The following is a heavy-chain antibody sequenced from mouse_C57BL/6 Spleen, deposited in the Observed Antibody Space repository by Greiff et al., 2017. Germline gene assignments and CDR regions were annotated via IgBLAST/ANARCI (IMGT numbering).Heavy chain of an antibody. V-gene: IGHV5-17*01. CDR2: ISSGSSTI. CDR1: GFTFSDYG. J-gene: IGHJ4*01. CDR3: ARQVDYGSSSLYAMDY. D-gene: IGHD1-1*01. Sequence: EVKLVESGGGLVKPGGSLKLSCAASGFTFSDYGMHWVRQAPEKGLKWVAYISSGSSTIYYADTVKGRFTISRDNAKNTLFLQMTSLRSEDTAMYYCARQVDYGSSSLYAMDYWGQGTSVTVSS.